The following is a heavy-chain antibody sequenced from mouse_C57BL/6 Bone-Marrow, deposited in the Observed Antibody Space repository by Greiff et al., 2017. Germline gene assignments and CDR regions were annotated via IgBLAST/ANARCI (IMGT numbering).Heavy chain of an antibody. CDR3: ARPLYYGNSAWFAY. J-gene: IGHJ3*01. CDR2: IRNKANGYTT. Sequence: EVNLVESGGGLVQPGGSLSLSCAASGFTFTDYYMSWVRQPPGKALEWLGFIRNKANGYTTEYSASVKGRFTISRDNSQSILYLQMNALRAEDSATYYCARPLYYGNSAWFAYWGQGTLVTVSA. CDR1: GFTFTDYY. D-gene: IGHD2-1*01. V-gene: IGHV7-3*01.